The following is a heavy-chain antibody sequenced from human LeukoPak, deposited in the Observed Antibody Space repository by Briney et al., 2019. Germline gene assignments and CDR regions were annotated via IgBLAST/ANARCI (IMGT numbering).Heavy chain of an antibody. D-gene: IGHD6-13*01. Sequence: GESLKISCQGSGYNFPIYWIGWVRQMPGQGLEWMGIIYPDDSNTIYGPSFQGQVTISADKSINTAYLEWSSLKASDTAIYYCARQGAAGKYYYYYMDVWGKGTAVTVSS. V-gene: IGHV5-51*01. J-gene: IGHJ6*03. CDR2: IYPDDSNT. CDR1: GYNFPIYW. CDR3: ARQGAAGKYYYYYMDV.